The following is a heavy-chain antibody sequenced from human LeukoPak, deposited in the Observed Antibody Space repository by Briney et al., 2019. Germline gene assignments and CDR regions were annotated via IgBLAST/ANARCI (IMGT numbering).Heavy chain of an antibody. Sequence: SETLSLTCAVYGGSFSGYYWSWIRQPPGKGLEWIGEINHSGSTNYNPSLKSRVTISVDTSKNQFSLKLSSVTAADTAVYYCARDRAYCSSTSCYLKRGVDYWGQGTLVTVSS. CDR3: ARDRAYCSSTSCYLKRGVDY. CDR1: GGSFSGYY. CDR2: INHSGST. V-gene: IGHV4-34*01. D-gene: IGHD2-2*01. J-gene: IGHJ4*02.